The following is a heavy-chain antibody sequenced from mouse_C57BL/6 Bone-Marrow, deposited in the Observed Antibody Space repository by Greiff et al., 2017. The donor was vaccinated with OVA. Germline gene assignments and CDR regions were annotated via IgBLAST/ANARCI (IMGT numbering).Heavy chain of an antibody. Sequence: QVQLQQPGAELVKPGASVKMSCKASGYTFPSYWITWVKQRPGQGLEWIGDIYPGSGSTNYNEKFKSKATLTVDTSSSTAYMQLSSLTSEDSAVYYCARHRGWLLRWYFDVWGTGTTVTVSS. CDR3: ARHRGWLLRWYFDV. V-gene: IGHV1-55*01. CDR2: IYPGSGST. J-gene: IGHJ1*03. CDR1: GYTFPSYW. D-gene: IGHD2-3*01.